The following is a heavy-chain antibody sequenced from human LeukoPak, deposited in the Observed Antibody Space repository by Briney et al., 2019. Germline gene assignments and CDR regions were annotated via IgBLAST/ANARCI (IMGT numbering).Heavy chain of an antibody. CDR1: GGSISIYY. V-gene: IGHV4-59*01. Sequence: KTSETLSLTCTVSGGSISIYYWSWIRQPPGKGLEWIGYIYNSGSTIYNPSLRSRVTVSVDTSKNQFSLKLNSVTAADTAVYYCVRDRELTYWSQETLVTVSS. J-gene: IGHJ4*02. CDR3: VRDRELTY. D-gene: IGHD1-26*01. CDR2: IYNSGST.